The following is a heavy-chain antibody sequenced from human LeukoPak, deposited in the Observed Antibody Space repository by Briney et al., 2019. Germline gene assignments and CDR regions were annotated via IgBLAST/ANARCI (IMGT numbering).Heavy chain of an antibody. D-gene: IGHD3-3*01. Sequence: PGGSLRLSCAASGFTFSSYGMHWVRQAPGKGLEWVAVIWYDGSNKYYADSVKGRFTISRHNSKNTLYLQMDSLRDEDTAVYHCARGDFWSGYYTGLYWGQGTLVTVSS. V-gene: IGHV3-30*19. CDR2: IWYDGSNK. J-gene: IGHJ4*02. CDR3: ARGDFWSGYYTGLY. CDR1: GFTFSSYG.